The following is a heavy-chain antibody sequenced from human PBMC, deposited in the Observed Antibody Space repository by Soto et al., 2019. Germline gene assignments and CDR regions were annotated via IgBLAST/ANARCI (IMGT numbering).Heavy chain of an antibody. J-gene: IGHJ6*02. V-gene: IGHV4-59*11. CDR3: ARDFSDGSGSHVYYHYGMDV. CDR2: ISYGGST. CDR1: GGSISSHY. D-gene: IGHD3-10*01. Sequence: QVQLQESGPGLVKPSETLSLTCSVSGGSISSHYWSWIRQSPGKGLEWLGYISYGGSTNYNPSLKSRVTISVDASKNQFSLSLRSLTAADTAVYYCARDFSDGSGSHVYYHYGMDVWGQGTTVTVSS.